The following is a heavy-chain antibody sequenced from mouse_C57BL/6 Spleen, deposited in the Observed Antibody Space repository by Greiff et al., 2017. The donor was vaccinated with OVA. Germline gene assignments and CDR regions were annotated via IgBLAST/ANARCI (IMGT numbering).Heavy chain of an antibody. Sequence: EVKLVESGGGLVNPGGSLKLSCAASGFTFSSYTMSWVRQTPEKRLEWVATISGGGGNTYYPDSVKGRFTISRDNAKNTLYLQMSSLRSEDTALYYCARDASWFAYWGQGTLVTVSA. V-gene: IGHV5-9*01. CDR3: ARDASWFAY. J-gene: IGHJ3*01. CDR1: GFTFSSYT. CDR2: ISGGGGNT.